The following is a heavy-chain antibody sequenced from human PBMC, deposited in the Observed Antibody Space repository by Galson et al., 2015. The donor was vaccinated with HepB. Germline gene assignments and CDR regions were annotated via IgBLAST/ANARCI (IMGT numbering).Heavy chain of an antibody. CDR3: ARDPPWELGAAFDI. Sequence: SLRLSCAASGFTLSTYNLNWVRQAPGKGLEWVAVTSYDRGNKIYADFVRGRFTISRDNSKNTMSLQMNSLRPDDTAVYYCARDPPWELGAAFDIWGQGTMVTVSS. CDR2: TSYDRGNK. J-gene: IGHJ3*02. D-gene: IGHD1-26*01. V-gene: IGHV3-30-3*01. CDR1: GFTLSTYN.